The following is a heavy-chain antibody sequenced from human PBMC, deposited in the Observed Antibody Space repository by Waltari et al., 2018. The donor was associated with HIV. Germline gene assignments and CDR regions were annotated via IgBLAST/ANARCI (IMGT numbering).Heavy chain of an antibody. V-gene: IGHV3-33*01. CDR3: ARDRLATGSGGMDV. D-gene: IGHD1-26*01. J-gene: IGHJ6*02. CDR2: IWYDGSTK. CDR1: GFSFRNYG. Sequence: QEQLVESGGGVVQPGRSLRLSCAASGFSFRNYGMHWVRQAPGKGLEWVAIIWYDGSTKYYADSVKGRFTISRDNSKNTLYLQMNSLRVEDTAVYYCARDRLATGSGGMDVWGQGTTVTVSS.